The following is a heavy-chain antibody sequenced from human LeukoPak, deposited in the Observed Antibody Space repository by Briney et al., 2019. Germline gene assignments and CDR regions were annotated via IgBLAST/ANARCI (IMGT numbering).Heavy chain of an antibody. V-gene: IGHV3-23*01. Sequence: GGSLRLSCAASGFTFSSYSMNWVRQAPGKGLEWVSGITARADSTYYADSVKGRVTISRDNSKNTLFLQLNSLRAEDAAVYYCAKTYMWSIDAFHIWGQGTMVTVSS. J-gene: IGHJ3*02. CDR1: GFTFSSYS. D-gene: IGHD2-8*02. CDR3: AKTYMWSIDAFHI. CDR2: ITARADST.